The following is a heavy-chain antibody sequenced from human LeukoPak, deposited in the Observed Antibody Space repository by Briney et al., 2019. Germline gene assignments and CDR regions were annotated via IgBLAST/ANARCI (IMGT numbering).Heavy chain of an antibody. CDR1: GYSFTTYW. CDR3: ARFYGGNLPFDP. CDR2: IWPGDSDT. J-gene: IGHJ5*02. Sequence: GESLKISCKVSGYSFTTYWIGWVRQMPGKGLEWMGVIWPGDSDTRYSPSFQGQVTISADKSITTAYLQWRSLKASDTAIYYCARFYGGNLPFDPWGQGTLVTVSS. D-gene: IGHD4-23*01. V-gene: IGHV5-51*01.